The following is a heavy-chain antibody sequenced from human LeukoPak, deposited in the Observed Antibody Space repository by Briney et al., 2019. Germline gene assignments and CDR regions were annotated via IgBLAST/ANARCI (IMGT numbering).Heavy chain of an antibody. CDR1: GFTFSNYA. CDR3: ARDGVRDGLYFDR. J-gene: IGHJ4*02. V-gene: IGHV3-23*01. D-gene: IGHD5-24*01. CDR2: INDSGGST. Sequence: PGGSLRLSCAASGFTFSNYAMSWVRQAPGKGLEWVSAINDSGGSTYYADSVKGRFTISRDNSKNTLYLQMNSLRDEDTAVYSCARDGVRDGLYFDRWGQGTLVTVSS.